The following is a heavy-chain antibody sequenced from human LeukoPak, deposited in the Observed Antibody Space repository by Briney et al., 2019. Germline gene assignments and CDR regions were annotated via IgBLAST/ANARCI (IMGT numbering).Heavy chain of an antibody. CDR1: GGTFSSYA. Sequence: GASVKVSCKASGGTFSSYAISWVRQAPGQGLEWMGGIIPIFGTANYAQKFQGRVTITADESTSTAYVELSSLRSEDTAVYYCARKLSWEPDAFDIWGQGTMVTVSS. D-gene: IGHD1-26*01. CDR2: IIPIFGTA. J-gene: IGHJ3*02. V-gene: IGHV1-69*13. CDR3: ARKLSWEPDAFDI.